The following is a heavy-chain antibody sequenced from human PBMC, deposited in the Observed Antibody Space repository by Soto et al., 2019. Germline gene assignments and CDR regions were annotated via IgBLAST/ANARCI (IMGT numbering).Heavy chain of an antibody. CDR3: ARGFEVGLPDY. J-gene: IGHJ4*02. CDR2: IYYSGST. D-gene: IGHD3-3*01. Sequence: PSETLSLTCTVSGGSISSGGYYWSWIRQHPGKGLEWIGYIYYSGSTYYNPSLKSRVTISVDTSKNQFSLKLSSVTAADTAVYYCARGFEVGLPDYWGQGTLVTVSS. CDR1: GGSISSGGYY. V-gene: IGHV4-31*03.